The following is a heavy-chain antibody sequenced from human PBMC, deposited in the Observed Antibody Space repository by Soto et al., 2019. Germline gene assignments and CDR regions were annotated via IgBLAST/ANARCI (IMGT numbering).Heavy chain of an antibody. J-gene: IGHJ4*02. V-gene: IGHV3-23*01. Sequence: EVQLLESGGGLIQPGESLRLSCAASGFTFSNYAMTWVRQAPGKGLEWVSSISGSGGTTYHADSVKGRFTISRDNSKNTLYLQLNTLRAEDTAVYYCASGSYYFDYWGQGTLVTVSS. CDR3: ASGSYYFDY. CDR2: ISGSGGTT. D-gene: IGHD3-10*01. CDR1: GFTFSNYA.